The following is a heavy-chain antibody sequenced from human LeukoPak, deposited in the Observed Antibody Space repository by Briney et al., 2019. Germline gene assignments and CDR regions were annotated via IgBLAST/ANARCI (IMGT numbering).Heavy chain of an antibody. CDR1: GFTFSTYW. J-gene: IGHJ4*02. D-gene: IGHD3-22*01. CDR3: ARDRALYDSRRGYYYTEDDY. V-gene: IGHV3-7*01. Sequence: SGGSLRLSCAASGFTFSTYWMSWVRQASGKGLEWVANINQDGSEKYSVDSVKGRFTISRDNAKSSLYLQMNSLRADDTAVYYCARDRALYDSRRGYYYTEDDYWGQGTLVTVSS. CDR2: INQDGSEK.